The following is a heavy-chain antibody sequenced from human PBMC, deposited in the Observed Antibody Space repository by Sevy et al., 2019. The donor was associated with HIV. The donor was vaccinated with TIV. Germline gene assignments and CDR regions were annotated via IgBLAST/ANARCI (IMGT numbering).Heavy chain of an antibody. V-gene: IGHV3-7*01. CDR1: GFTFSSYW. D-gene: IGHD3-22*01. CDR3: AIDGPNRIVGGFDY. CDR2: IKQDGSEK. Sequence: GGSLRLSCAASGFTFSSYWMSWVRQAPGKGLEWVANIKQDGSEKYYVDSVKGRFTISRDNAKNSLYLQMNSLRAEDTAVYYCAIDGPNRIVGGFDYWGQGTLVTVSS. J-gene: IGHJ4*02.